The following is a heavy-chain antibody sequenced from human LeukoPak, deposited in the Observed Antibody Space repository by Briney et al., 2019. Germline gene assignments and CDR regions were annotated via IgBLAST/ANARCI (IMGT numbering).Heavy chain of an antibody. D-gene: IGHD3-10*01. V-gene: IGHV1-69*05. CDR1: GGTFSSYA. J-gene: IGHJ4*02. Sequence: SVKVSCKASGGTFSSYAISWVRQAPGQGLEWMGRIIPIFGTANYAQKFQGRVTITTVESMGTAYMELCMLRSEDTAVYYCASRYGSGSYREGIDYWGQGTLVTVSS. CDR3: ASRYGSGSYREGIDY. CDR2: IIPIFGTA.